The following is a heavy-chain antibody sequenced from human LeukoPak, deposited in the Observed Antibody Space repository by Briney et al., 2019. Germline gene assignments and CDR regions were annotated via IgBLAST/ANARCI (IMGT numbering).Heavy chain of an antibody. CDR3: AKARKELLGAFDI. Sequence: PGGSLRLSCEAAGFSFRDYPMGWVRRASGKRLEWVSGISAGADVIFYADPVKGRFTISRDNSKNTLYLQMNSLRAEDSAEYYCAKARKELLGAFDIWGQGTMVTVSS. V-gene: IGHV3-23*01. CDR2: ISAGADVI. J-gene: IGHJ3*02. CDR1: GFSFRDYP. D-gene: IGHD1-26*01.